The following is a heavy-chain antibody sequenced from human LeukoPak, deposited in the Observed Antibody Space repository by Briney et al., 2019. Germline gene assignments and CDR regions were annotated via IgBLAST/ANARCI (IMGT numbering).Heavy chain of an antibody. Sequence: PGGSLRLSCAASGFTFSSYGMSWVRPAPGKGLEWISAINDGSSITKYADSVKGRLTISRDNSKNTLYLQMNSLRAEDTAVYYCASRYCSGDSCYSAFDYWGQGTLVTVSS. J-gene: IGHJ4*02. D-gene: IGHD2-15*01. CDR3: ASRYCSGDSCYSAFDY. CDR1: GFTFSSYG. V-gene: IGHV3-23*01. CDR2: INDGSSIT.